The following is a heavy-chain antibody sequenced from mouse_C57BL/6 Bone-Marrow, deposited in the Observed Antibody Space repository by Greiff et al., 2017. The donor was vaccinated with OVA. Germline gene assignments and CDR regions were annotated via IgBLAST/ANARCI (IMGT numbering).Heavy chain of an antibody. D-gene: IGHD1-1*01. CDR2: IYPRSGNT. CDR3: AKGRLFITTVVATRY. V-gene: IGHV1-81*01. J-gene: IGHJ2*01. Sequence: VKLMESGAELARPGASVKLSCKASGYTFTSYGISWVKQRTGQGLEWIGEIYPRSGNTYYNEKFKGKATLTADKSSSTAYMELRSLTSEDSEVYCCAKGRLFITTVVATRYWGQGTTLTVSS. CDR1: GYTFTSYG.